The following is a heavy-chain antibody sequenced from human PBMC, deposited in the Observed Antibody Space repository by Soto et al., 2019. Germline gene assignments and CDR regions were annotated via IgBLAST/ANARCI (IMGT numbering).Heavy chain of an antibody. CDR2: MNPNSGNT. Sequence: ASVKVSCKASGYTFTSYDINWVRQATGQGLEWMGWMNPNSGNTGYAQKFQGRVTMTRNTSISTAYMELSSLRSEDTAVYYCASSSGWSRFIDYWGQGTLVTVSS. D-gene: IGHD6-19*01. CDR3: ASSSGWSRFIDY. J-gene: IGHJ4*02. CDR1: GYTFTSYD. V-gene: IGHV1-8*01.